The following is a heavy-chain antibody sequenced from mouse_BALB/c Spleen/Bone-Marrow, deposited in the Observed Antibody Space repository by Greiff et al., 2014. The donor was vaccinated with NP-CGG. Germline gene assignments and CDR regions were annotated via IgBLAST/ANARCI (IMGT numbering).Heavy chain of an antibody. V-gene: IGHV14-3*02. CDR2: IDPANGNT. D-gene: IGHD1-2*01. CDR3: ASATTATFYAMDY. J-gene: IGHJ4*01. CDR1: GFNIRDTY. Sequence: EVQLQQSGAELVKPGASVKLSCTVSGFNIRDTYMHWVKQRPEQGLEWNGRIDPANGNTKYDPKFQGKATITADTSSNTAYLQLSSLTSEGTAVYYCASATTATFYAMDYWGQGTSVTVSS.